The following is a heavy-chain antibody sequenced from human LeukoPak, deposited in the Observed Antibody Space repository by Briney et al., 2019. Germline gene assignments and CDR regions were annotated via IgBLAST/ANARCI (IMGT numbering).Heavy chain of an antibody. D-gene: IGHD6-19*01. CDR3: ARQVVAVAGTGYFVY. CDR2: IYYSGST. V-gene: IGHV4-39*01. CDR1: GGSIRSSSYY. J-gene: IGHJ4*02. Sequence: SETLSLTCTVSGGSIRSSSYYWGWVRQPPGKGLEWLGSIYYSGSTYYNASLKGPGTLAVVTSKNQFSLKLNSVTAADTAVYFCARQVVAVAGTGYFVYWGQGTLVTVSS.